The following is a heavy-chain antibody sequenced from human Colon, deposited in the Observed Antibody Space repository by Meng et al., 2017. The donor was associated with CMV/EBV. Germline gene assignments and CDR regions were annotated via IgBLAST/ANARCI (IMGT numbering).Heavy chain of an antibody. Sequence: ASVKVSCKASGYTFTSYGISWVRQAPGQGLEWMGWINPRSGGTNYAQKFQGRVTMTRDTSISTAYMELSSLRSDDTAVYYCARVFCGDDCPPWGQGTLVTVSS. J-gene: IGHJ5*02. V-gene: IGHV1-2*02. CDR3: ARVFCGDDCPP. CDR1: GYTFTSYG. CDR2: INPRSGGT. D-gene: IGHD2-21*01.